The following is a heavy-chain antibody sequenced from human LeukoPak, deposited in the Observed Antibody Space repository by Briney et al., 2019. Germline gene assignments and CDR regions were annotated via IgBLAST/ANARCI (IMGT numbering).Heavy chain of an antibody. J-gene: IGHJ3*02. CDR2: ISYDGSNK. CDR3: ARELRRGFYYDSSGPPAFDI. D-gene: IGHD3-22*01. CDR1: GFTFSSYA. V-gene: IGHV3-30-3*01. Sequence: SGGSLRLSCAASGFTFSSYAMHWVRQAPGKGLEWVAVISYDGSNKYYADSVKGRFTISRDNSKNTLYLQMNSLRAEDTAVYYCARELRRGFYYDSSGPPAFDIWGQGTMVTVSS.